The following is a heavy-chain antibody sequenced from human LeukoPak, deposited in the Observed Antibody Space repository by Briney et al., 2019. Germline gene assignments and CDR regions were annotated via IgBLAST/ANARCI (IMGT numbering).Heavy chain of an antibody. V-gene: IGHV3-30*02. CDR1: GFTFSSYG. D-gene: IGHD6-19*01. CDR2: IRYDGSNK. Sequence: QTGGSLRLSCAASGFTFSSYGMHWVRQAPGKGLEWVAFIRYDGSNKYYADSVKGRFTISRDNSKNTLYLQMNSLRAEDTAVYYCAAPTGGIVGWLVLGFDYWGQGTLVTVSS. J-gene: IGHJ4*02. CDR3: AAPTGGIVGWLVLGFDY.